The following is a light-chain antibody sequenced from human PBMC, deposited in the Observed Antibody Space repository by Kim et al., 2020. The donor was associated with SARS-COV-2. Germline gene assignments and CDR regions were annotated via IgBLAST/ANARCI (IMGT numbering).Light chain of an antibody. CDR2: GNS. J-gene: IGLJ1*01. V-gene: IGLV1-40*01. CDR1: SSNIGAGYD. Sequence: LTISCTGSSSNIGAGYDVLWYQQLPGTAPNLLIYGNSNRPSGVPDRFSGSKSGTSASLAITGLQAEDEADYYCQSYDSSLSGSGVFGTGTKVTVL. CDR3: QSYDSSLSGSGV.